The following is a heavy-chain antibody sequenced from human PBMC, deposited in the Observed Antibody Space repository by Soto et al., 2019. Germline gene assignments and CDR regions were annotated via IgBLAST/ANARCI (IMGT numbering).Heavy chain of an antibody. CDR1: GFTFEDHG. V-gene: IGHV3-20*04. CDR2: INWNGGST. Sequence: EVRLVESGGGVGRPGGSLRLSCAASGFTFEDHGLSWVRQAPGKGLEWVAGINWNGGSTVYAASVKGRFTISRDNAKNSLFLEVNSLRVEDTALYFCARVPRLADYFDSWGQGTRVTVSS. CDR3: ARVPRLADYFDS. J-gene: IGHJ4*02.